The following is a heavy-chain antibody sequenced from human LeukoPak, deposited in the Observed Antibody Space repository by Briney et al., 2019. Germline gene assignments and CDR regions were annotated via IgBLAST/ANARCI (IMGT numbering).Heavy chain of an antibody. CDR2: IYYSGTT. CDR3: ARDLGASSGLLNWFDP. CDR1: GGSISSGGYY. Sequence: SQTLSLTCTVSGGSISSGGYYWSWIRQHPGKGLEWIGYIYYSGTTHYNPALKSRVTISEDTSKNQFSLKLSSVTAADTAVYYCARDLGASSGLLNWFDPWGQGTLVTVSS. D-gene: IGHD6-25*01. V-gene: IGHV4-31*03. J-gene: IGHJ5*02.